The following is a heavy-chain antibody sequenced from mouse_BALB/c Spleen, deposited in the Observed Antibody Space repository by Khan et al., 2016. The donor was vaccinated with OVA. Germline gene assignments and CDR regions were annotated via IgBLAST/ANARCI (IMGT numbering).Heavy chain of an antibody. D-gene: IGHD1-1*01. CDR2: ISYSGST. V-gene: IGHV3-2*02. CDR3: ARNYGYCDY. CDR1: GSSITSDYA. J-gene: IGHJ2*01. Sequence: VQLQQSGPGLVKPSQSLSLTCTVTGSSITSDYAWNWIRHFPGNKLEWMGYISYSGSTSYNPSLKSRISITRDTSKNQFFLQLNSVTTEDTATYYCARNYGYCDYWGQGTTLTVSS.